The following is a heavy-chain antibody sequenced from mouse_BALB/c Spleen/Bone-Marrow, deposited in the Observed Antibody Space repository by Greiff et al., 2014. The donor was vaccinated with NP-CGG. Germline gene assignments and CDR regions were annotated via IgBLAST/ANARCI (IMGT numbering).Heavy chain of an antibody. V-gene: IGHV2-3*01. Sequence: VMLVESGPGLVAPSQSLSITCTVSGFSVTSYGVSWVRQPPGKGLEWLGVIWGDGSTNYHSALISRLSISKDNSKSQVLLKLNSLQTDDTATYYCAKQEGFSYAMDCWGQGTSVTVSS. CDR2: IWGDGST. CDR1: GFSVTSYG. J-gene: IGHJ4*01. CDR3: AKQEGFSYAMDC.